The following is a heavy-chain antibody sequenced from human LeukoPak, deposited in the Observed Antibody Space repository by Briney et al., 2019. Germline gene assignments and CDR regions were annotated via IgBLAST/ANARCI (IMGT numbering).Heavy chain of an antibody. V-gene: IGHV4-59*01. Sequence: PPETLSLTCTVSGGSISSYYWSWIRQPPGKGLEWIGYIYYSGSTNYNPSLKSRVTISVDTSKNQFSLKLSSVTAADTAVYYCASSTMVRGPWYWGQGTLVTVSS. J-gene: IGHJ4*02. CDR1: GGSISSYY. CDR3: ASSTMVRGPWY. D-gene: IGHD3-10*01. CDR2: IYYSGST.